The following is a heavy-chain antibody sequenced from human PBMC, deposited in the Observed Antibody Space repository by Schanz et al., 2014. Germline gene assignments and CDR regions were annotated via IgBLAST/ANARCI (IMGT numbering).Heavy chain of an antibody. D-gene: IGHD3-3*01. J-gene: IGHJ4*02. CDR3: ARGVRIDY. CDR1: GFNFNTYA. V-gene: IGHV3-21*01. Sequence: EVQLVESGGGLVQPGGSLRLACAASGFNFNTYAMSWVRQAPGKGLEWVSSISSSSSYIYYADSVKGRFTISRDNAKNSLYLQMNSLTAEDTAVYYCARGVRIDYWGQGTLVTDSS. CDR2: ISSSSSYI.